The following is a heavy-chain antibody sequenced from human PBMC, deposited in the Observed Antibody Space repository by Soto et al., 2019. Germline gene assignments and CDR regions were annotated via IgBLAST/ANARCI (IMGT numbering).Heavy chain of an antibody. Sequence: SETLSLTFTVPGGPISSSTYYWGWIRPPPGKGLEWIGSVYYSGSTYYNPSLKSRATISVDTSNNQFSPKLNSVTAADTAVYYCAGHQYYDYSSSYSLDYWGQGTLVTFSS. J-gene: IGHJ4*02. D-gene: IGHD3-22*01. V-gene: IGHV4-39*01. CDR2: VYYSGST. CDR1: GGPISSSTYY. CDR3: AGHQYYDYSSSYSLDY.